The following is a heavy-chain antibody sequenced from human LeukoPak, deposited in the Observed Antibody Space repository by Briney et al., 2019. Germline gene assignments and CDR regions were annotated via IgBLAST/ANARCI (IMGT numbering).Heavy chain of an antibody. CDR3: ARYGLRAKGCDY. CDR2: ISSSSSYI. Sequence: PGGSLRLSCAASGFTFSSYSMNWVRQAPGKGLEWVSSISSSSSYIYYADSVKGRFTISRDNAKNSLYLQMNSLRAEDTAVYYCARYGLRAKGCDYWGQGTLVTVSS. D-gene: IGHD5/OR15-5a*01. J-gene: IGHJ4*02. CDR1: GFTFSSYS. V-gene: IGHV3-21*01.